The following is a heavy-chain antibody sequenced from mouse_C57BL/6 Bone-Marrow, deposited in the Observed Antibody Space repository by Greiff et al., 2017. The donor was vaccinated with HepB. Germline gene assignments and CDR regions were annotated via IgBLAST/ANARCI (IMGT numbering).Heavy chain of an antibody. J-gene: IGHJ1*03. CDR3: ARAPLLRFKVHWYFDV. Sequence: EVKLVESGPGMVKPSQSLSLTCTVTGYSITSGYDWHWIRHFPGNKLEWMGYISYSGSTNYNPSLKSRISITHDTSKNHFFLKLNSVTTEDTATYYCARAPLLRFKVHWYFDVWGTGTTVTVSS. CDR1: GYSITSGYD. V-gene: IGHV3-1*01. D-gene: IGHD1-1*01. CDR2: ISYSGST.